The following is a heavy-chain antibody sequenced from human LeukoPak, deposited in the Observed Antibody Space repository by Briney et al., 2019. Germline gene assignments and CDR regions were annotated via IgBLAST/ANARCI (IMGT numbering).Heavy chain of an antibody. CDR1: GFTFSSYG. Sequence: PGRSLRLSCAASGFTFSSYGMHWVRQAPGKGLEWVAVISYDGSNKYYADSVKGRFTISRDNSKNTLYLQMNSLRAEDTAVYYCAKGLIAAAGTDYYGMDVWGQGTTVTVSS. CDR2: ISYDGSNK. CDR3: AKGLIAAAGTDYYGMDV. V-gene: IGHV3-30*18. J-gene: IGHJ6*02. D-gene: IGHD6-13*01.